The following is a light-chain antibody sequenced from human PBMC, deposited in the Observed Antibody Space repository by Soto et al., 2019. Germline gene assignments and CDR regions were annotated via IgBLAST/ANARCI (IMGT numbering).Light chain of an antibody. J-gene: IGLJ3*02. Sequence: QSALTQPASVSGSPGQSITISCTGTSSDVGGYNYVSWYQQHPGKAPKLMIYEVSNRPSGVSNRFSGSKSGNTASLTISGLQGEDEADYYCSSYISSSARVFGGGTKLTVL. CDR2: EVS. CDR3: SSYISSSARV. CDR1: SSDVGGYNY. V-gene: IGLV2-14*01.